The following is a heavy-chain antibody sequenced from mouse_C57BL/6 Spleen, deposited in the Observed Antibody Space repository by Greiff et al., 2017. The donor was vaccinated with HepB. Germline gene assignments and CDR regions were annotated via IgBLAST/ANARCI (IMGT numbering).Heavy chain of an antibody. CDR2: IDPEDGET. CDR1: GVNIKDYY. J-gene: IGHJ2*01. V-gene: IGHV14-2*01. CDR3: ARWDYYGSSYIFDY. D-gene: IGHD1-1*01. Sequence: EVQLQQSGAELVKPGASVKLSCTAAGVNIKDYYMHWVKQRTEQGLEWIGGIDPEDGETKYAPKCQGKATITADTSSNTAYLQLSSLTSEDTAVYYCARWDYYGSSYIFDYWGEGTTLTVYS.